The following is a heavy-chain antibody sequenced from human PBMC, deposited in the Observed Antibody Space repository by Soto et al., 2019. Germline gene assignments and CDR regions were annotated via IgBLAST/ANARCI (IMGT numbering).Heavy chain of an antibody. CDR1: GFTFSSYA. CDR3: ARELSSYSSSFWFDP. J-gene: IGHJ5*02. CDR2: ISYDGSNK. D-gene: IGHD6-6*01. V-gene: IGHV3-30-3*01. Sequence: QVQLVESGGGVVQPGRSLRLSCAASGFTFSSYAMHWVRQAPGKGLEWVAVISYDGSNKYYADSVKGRFTISRDNSKNTVDRQMNSLRAEYTAVYYCARELSSYSSSFWFDPWGQGTLGSVSS.